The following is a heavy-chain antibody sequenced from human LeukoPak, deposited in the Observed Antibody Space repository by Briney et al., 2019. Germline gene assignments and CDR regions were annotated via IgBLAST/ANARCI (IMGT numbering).Heavy chain of an antibody. CDR3: ARDSSSSFWGPLGYYYMDV. J-gene: IGHJ6*03. CDR2: VNPNSGGT. Sequence: ASVKVSCKASGYTFTGYYMHWVRQAPGQGLEWMGWVNPNSGGTNYAQKFQGRVTMTRDTSISTAYMELSRLRSDDTAVYYCARDSSSSFWGPLGYYYMDVWGKGTTVTVSS. V-gene: IGHV1-2*02. CDR1: GYTFTGYY. D-gene: IGHD6-6*01.